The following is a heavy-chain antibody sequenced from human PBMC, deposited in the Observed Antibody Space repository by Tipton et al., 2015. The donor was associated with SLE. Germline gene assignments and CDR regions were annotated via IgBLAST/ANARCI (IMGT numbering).Heavy chain of an antibody. CDR1: GFTFSSYA. D-gene: IGHD1-26*01. CDR3: ARYFGSYDAFDI. V-gene: IGHV3-66*02. CDR2: IYSGGST. Sequence: SLRLSCAASGFTFSSYAMSWVRQAPGKGLEWVSVIYSGGSTYYADSVKGRFTISRDNSKNTLYLQMNSLRAEDTAVYYCARYFGSYDAFDIWGQGTMVTVSS. J-gene: IGHJ3*02.